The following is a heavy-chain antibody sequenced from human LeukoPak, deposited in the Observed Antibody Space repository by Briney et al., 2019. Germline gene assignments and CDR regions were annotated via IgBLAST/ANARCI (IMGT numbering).Heavy chain of an antibody. Sequence: GASVKVSCKASGGTFSSYAIGWVRQAPGQGLEWMGRIIPILGIANYAQKFQGRVTITADKSTSTAYMELSSLRSEDTAVYYCARGSNVVVTFDYWGQGTLVTVSS. J-gene: IGHJ4*02. CDR3: ARGSNVVVTFDY. D-gene: IGHD2-21*02. CDR1: GGTFSSYA. V-gene: IGHV1-69*04. CDR2: IIPILGIA.